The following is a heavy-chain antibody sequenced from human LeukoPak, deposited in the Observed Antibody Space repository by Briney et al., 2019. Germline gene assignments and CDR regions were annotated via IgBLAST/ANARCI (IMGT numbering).Heavy chain of an antibody. CDR3: ARGEPDCAGDCPYWYLDI. CDR2: ISSNGGST. J-gene: IGHJ2*01. Sequence: GGSLRLSCAASGFTFSSSAMRWVRQAPGKGLEYVSAISSNGGSTYYANSVKGRFTISRDNSKNTVFLQMGSLRTEDMAVYYCARGEPDCAGDCPYWYLDIWGRGTLVTVSS. V-gene: IGHV3-64*01. CDR1: GFTFSSSA. D-gene: IGHD2-21*02.